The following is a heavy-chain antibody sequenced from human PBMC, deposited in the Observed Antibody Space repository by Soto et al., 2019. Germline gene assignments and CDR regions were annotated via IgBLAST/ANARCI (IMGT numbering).Heavy chain of an antibody. J-gene: IGHJ4*02. CDR1: GFVFSSFG. V-gene: IGHV3-33*01. D-gene: IGHD7-27*01. CDR3: VRDLLGSGGHFAY. Sequence: HPGGSLRLSCAASGFVFSSFGMHWVRQAPGKGLEWVAHIWYDGSETYYADSVKGRFTISRDNSRNTLYLQMNSLRAEDTAVYHCVRDLLGSGGHFAYWGQGTPVTVSS. CDR2: IWYDGSET.